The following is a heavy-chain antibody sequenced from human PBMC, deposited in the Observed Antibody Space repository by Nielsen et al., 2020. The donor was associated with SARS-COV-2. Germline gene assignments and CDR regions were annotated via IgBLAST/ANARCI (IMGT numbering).Heavy chain of an antibody. Sequence: GESLKISCAASGFTFSSYGMHWVRQAPGKGLEWVAVISYDGSNKYYADSVKGRFTISRDNSKNTLYLQMNSLRAEDTAVYYCARGGYSGYDWLSYWGQGTLVTVSS. CDR2: ISYDGSNK. D-gene: IGHD5-12*01. CDR1: GFTFSSYG. J-gene: IGHJ4*02. CDR3: ARGGYSGYDWLSY. V-gene: IGHV3-30*03.